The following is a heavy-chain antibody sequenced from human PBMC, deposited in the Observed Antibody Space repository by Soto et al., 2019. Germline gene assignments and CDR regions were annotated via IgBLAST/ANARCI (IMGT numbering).Heavy chain of an antibody. CDR1: EGTSIDVGGC. D-gene: IGHD5-18*01. Sequence: TRSVSEGTSIDVGGCWSWINQKTGKGMEWIGYIYYSGSTYYNPSLKRRVTIKVDTTKKQLSLKLSSVTAADTAVYYCAIAPSTDTAMVTRGLHSFDIWGQGTMVTVS. CDR2: IYYSGST. V-gene: IGHV4-31*02. CDR3: AIAPSTDTAMVTRGLHSFDI. J-gene: IGHJ3*02.